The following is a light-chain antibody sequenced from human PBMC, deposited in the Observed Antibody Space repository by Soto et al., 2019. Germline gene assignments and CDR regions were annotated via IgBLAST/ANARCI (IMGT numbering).Light chain of an antibody. Sequence: DIQLTQSPSFLSASVGDRVTITCLASQAITSYLDWYQQKPGKGPKLLIHAASTLQSGVPLRFSGSGSGTEFTLTISSLQPEDFATYYCLQLNSYPLTFGGGTKVDIK. CDR1: QAITSY. J-gene: IGKJ4*01. CDR3: LQLNSYPLT. CDR2: AAS. V-gene: IGKV1-9*01.